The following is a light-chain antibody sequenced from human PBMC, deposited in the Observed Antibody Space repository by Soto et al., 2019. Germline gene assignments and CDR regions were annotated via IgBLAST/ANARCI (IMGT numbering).Light chain of an antibody. V-gene: IGKV1-5*01. CDR3: RHYNSYSEA. J-gene: IGKJ1*01. Sequence: DIQMTQSPATLSASVGDRVSITCRASQDISRWLAWYQQKPGKAPKVLIWDASSLQRGVPSRFTGSGSGTEFTLTISSLQPDDFATYYCRHYNSYSEAFGQGTKVDIK. CDR2: DAS. CDR1: QDISRW.